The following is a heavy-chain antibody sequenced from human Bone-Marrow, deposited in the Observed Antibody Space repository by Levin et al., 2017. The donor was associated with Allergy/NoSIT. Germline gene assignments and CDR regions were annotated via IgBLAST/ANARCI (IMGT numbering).Heavy chain of an antibody. Sequence: SQTLSLTCTVSGGSIRSASDYWIWIRQPAGKGLEWIGHIYTSGSTFYSPSLKSRVTISLDTSKRQFSLKLSSVSAADTAVYYCASSLGTWGQGTLVIVSS. D-gene: IGHD3-16*01. CDR3: ASSLGT. CDR2: IYTSGST. CDR1: GGSIRSASDY. J-gene: IGHJ5*02. V-gene: IGHV4-61*09.